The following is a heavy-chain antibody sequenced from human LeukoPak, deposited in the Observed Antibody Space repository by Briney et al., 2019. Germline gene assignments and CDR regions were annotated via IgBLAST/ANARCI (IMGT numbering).Heavy chain of an antibody. J-gene: IGHJ5*01. CDR1: GFTFNTWA. D-gene: IGHD2-21*01. Sequence: PGGSLRLSCAASGFTFNTWAMSWVRQAPRKELQWVSQISGTGGATWYAGVARGRFTISRDNSKKTLYLQMSGLRVEDTAMYYCVKDPRDTYGTNWFVSWGQGTLLIVSS. CDR3: VKDPRDTYGTNWFVS. CDR2: ISGTGGAT. V-gene: IGHV3-23*01.